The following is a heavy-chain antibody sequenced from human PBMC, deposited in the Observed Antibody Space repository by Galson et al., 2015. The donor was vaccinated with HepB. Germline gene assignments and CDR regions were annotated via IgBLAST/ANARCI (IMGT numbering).Heavy chain of an antibody. V-gene: IGHV3-64*01. J-gene: IGHJ4*02. CDR1: GFTFSNYV. Sequence: SLRLSCAASGFTFSNYVMQWVRQAPGKGLEYVSAISSDGASTYYAYSVMGRFTISRDISKNMLYLQMGSLRAGDMAVYYCARLGSSGDDYWGQGTLVTVSS. CDR3: ARLGSSGDDY. CDR2: ISSDGAST. D-gene: IGHD4-17*01.